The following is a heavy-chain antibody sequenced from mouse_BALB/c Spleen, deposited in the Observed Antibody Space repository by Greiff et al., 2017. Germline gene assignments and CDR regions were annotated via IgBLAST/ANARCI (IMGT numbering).Heavy chain of an antibody. V-gene: IGHV5-17*02. CDR1: GFTFSSFG. Sequence: EVQVVESGGGLVQPGGSRKLSCAASGFTFSSFGMHWVRQAPEKGLEWVAYISSGSSTIYYADTVKGRFTISRDNPKNTLFLQMTSLRSEDTAMYYCARTTMITVPGFAYWGQGTLVTVSA. D-gene: IGHD2-4*01. CDR3: ARTTMITVPGFAY. J-gene: IGHJ3*01. CDR2: ISSGSSTI.